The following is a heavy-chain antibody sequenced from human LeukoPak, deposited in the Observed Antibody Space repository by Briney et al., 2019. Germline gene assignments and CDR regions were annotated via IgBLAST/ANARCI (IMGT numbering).Heavy chain of an antibody. V-gene: IGHV3-53*01. CDR2: IYSGGTI. CDR3: VRAVHHNFYSDSSGYYGDAFDV. J-gene: IGHJ3*01. D-gene: IGHD3-22*01. Sequence: GGSLRLSCAASGFSIRTYYMSWVRQVPGKGLEWVSDIYSGGTIRYADSVKGRFTFSRDYFKDTLNLQMNSLRADDTAVYYCVRAVHHNFYSDSSGYYGDAFDVWGQGTVVTVSS. CDR1: GFSIRTYY.